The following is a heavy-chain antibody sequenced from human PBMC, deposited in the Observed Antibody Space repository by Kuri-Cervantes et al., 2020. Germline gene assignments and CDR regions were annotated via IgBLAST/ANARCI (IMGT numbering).Heavy chain of an antibody. CDR2: INSDGSST. V-gene: IGHV3-74*01. CDR1: GDTFSSDW. D-gene: IGHD6-13*01. Sequence: GGSLRLSCAVSGDTFSSDWMHWVRHTPGKGLAWISRINSDGSSTSYADSVKGRFTISRDNAKNTLYLQMNSLRAEDTAVYYCARDHRYSSSWYNYYYYYMDVWGKGTTVTVSS. J-gene: IGHJ6*03. CDR3: ARDHRYSSSWYNYYYYYMDV.